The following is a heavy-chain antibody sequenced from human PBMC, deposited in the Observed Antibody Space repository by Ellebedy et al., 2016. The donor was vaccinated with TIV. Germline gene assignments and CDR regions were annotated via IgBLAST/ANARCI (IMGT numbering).Heavy chain of an antibody. CDR2: FDPEDGET. V-gene: IGHV1-24*01. Sequence: ASVKVSCKVSGYTLTELSMHWVRQAPGKGLEWMGGFDPEDGETIYAQKFQGRVTMTEDTSTDTAYMELSSLRSEDTAVYYCATDLRAAVTTSNYYYGMDVWGQGTTVTVSS. D-gene: IGHD4-17*01. CDR3: ATDLRAAVTTSNYYYGMDV. J-gene: IGHJ6*02. CDR1: GYTLTELS.